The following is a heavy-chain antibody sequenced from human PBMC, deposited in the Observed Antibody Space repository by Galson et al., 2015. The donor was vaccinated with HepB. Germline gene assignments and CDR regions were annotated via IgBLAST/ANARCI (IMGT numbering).Heavy chain of an antibody. J-gene: IGHJ6*02. CDR1: GFTFRTYG. V-gene: IGHV3-7*03. CDR2: IKQDGSEK. Sequence: SLRLSCAASGFTFRTYGMHWVRQAPGKGLEWVANIKQDGSEKYYVDSVKGRFTISRDNAKNSLYLQMNSLRAEDTAVYYCARDSSSWYYYYGMDVWGQGTTVTVSS. CDR3: ARDSSSWYYYYGMDV. D-gene: IGHD6-13*01.